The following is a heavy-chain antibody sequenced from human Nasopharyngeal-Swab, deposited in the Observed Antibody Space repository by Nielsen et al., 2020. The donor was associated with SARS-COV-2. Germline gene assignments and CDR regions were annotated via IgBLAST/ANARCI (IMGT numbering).Heavy chain of an antibody. CDR2: IKSKTDGGTT. Sequence: GESLKISCAASGFTFSNAWMSWVRQAPGKGLEWVGSIKSKTDGGTTDYAAPVKGRFTISRDDSKNTLYLQMNSLKTEDTAVYYCTTDGVAGTHLSFYYYGMDVWGQGTTVTVSS. CDR1: GFTFSNAW. V-gene: IGHV3-15*01. CDR3: TTDGVAGTHLSFYYYGMDV. D-gene: IGHD6-19*01. J-gene: IGHJ6*02.